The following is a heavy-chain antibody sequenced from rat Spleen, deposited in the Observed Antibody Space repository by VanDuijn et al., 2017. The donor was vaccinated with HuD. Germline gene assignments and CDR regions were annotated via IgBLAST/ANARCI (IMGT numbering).Heavy chain of an antibody. Sequence: QVQLKESGPGLVQPSQTLSLTCTVSGFSLTSNGVSWVRQPPGKGLEWIAAISSGGSTYYNSALKSRLSISRDTSKSQVFLKMNSLQTEDTAIYFCTRDPTLNYWGQGVMVTVSS. D-gene: IGHD3-2*01. V-gene: IGHV2S12*01. J-gene: IGHJ2*01. CDR3: TRDPTLNY. CDR2: ISSGGST. CDR1: GFSLTSNG.